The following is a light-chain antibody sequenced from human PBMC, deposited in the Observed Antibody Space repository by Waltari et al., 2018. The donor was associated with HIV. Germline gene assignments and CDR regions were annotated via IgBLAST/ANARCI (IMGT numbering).Light chain of an antibody. V-gene: IGKV3-20*01. CDR2: GAS. Sequence: EIVLTQSPGTLSLSPGERATLSCRASQSVNRNFLVWYQQKPGQAPRLLIYGASIRAAGIPDRFSGSGSGTDFTLIISNLQREDFATYYCQQSYSTPRTFGQGTKVEIK. CDR1: QSVNRNF. J-gene: IGKJ1*01. CDR3: QQSYSTPRT.